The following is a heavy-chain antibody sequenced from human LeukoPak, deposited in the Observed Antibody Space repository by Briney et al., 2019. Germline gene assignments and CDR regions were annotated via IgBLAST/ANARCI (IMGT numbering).Heavy chain of an antibody. Sequence: ASVKVSCKASGYTFTGYYMHWVRQAPGQGLEWMGWINPNSGGTNYAQKFQGRVTMTRDTSISTAYMELSRLRSDDTAVYYCAREWGIAAANAFDIWGQGTMVTVSS. CDR3: AREWGIAAANAFDI. V-gene: IGHV1-2*02. CDR1: GYTFTGYY. CDR2: INPNSGGT. D-gene: IGHD6-13*01. J-gene: IGHJ3*02.